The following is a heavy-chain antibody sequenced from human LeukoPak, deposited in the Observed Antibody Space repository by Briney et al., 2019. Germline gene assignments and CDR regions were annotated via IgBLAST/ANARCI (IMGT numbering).Heavy chain of an antibody. CDR2: THYSGST. V-gene: IGHV4-59*01. J-gene: IGHJ4*02. CDR1: GGSISSYY. D-gene: IGHD6-19*01. Sequence: SETLSLTCTVSGGSISSYYWSWIRQPPGKGLEWIGYTHYSGSTNYNPSLKSRVTISVDTSKNQFSLKLSSVTAADTAVYYCARGVRGLVLRGRYYFDYWGQGTLVTVSS. CDR3: ARGVRGLVLRGRYYFDY.